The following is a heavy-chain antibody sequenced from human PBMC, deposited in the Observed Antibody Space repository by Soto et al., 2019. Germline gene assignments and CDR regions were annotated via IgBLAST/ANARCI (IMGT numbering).Heavy chain of an antibody. D-gene: IGHD3-10*01. CDR1: GFTFSSYG. Sequence: QVQLVESGGGVVQPGRSLRLSCAASGFTFSSYGMHWVRQAPGKGLEWVAVISYDGSNKYYADSVKGRFTISRDNSKNTLYLQMNSLRAEDTAVYYCAKEGRGLNYGSVSYYIVHYYYGMDVWRQGTTVTVSS. J-gene: IGHJ6*02. CDR3: AKEGRGLNYGSVSYYIVHYYYGMDV. CDR2: ISYDGSNK. V-gene: IGHV3-30*18.